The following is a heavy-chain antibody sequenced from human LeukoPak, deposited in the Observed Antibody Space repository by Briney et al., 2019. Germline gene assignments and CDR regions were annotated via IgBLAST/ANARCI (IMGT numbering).Heavy chain of an antibody. CDR3: ARPRDSGWSKTWDY. V-gene: IGHV3-7*03. CDR2: IKQDGSEK. D-gene: IGHD6-13*01. CDR1: GFTFRSYW. Sequence: QAGVSLRFSCAGSGFTFRSYWMTWVRQAPGKGLEWVANIKQDGSEKYYVDSVKGRFTISRDNAQNSLYLQMNSLRAEDTAVYYCARPRDSGWSKTWDYWGQGTLVTVSS. J-gene: IGHJ4*02.